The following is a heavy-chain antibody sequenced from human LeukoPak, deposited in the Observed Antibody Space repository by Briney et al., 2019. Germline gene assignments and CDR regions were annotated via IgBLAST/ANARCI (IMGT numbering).Heavy chain of an antibody. CDR2: ISPSGENK. Sequence: GGSLRPSCAGSGFIFGGYTMNWVRQAPGKGLEWLSYISPSGENKLYADSVRGRFSISRDNAKNSAYLQMDSLRAEDTAVYYCASRRSGWPNDAFDIWGQGTMVTVTS. D-gene: IGHD6-19*01. J-gene: IGHJ3*02. CDR1: GFIFGGYT. CDR3: ASRRSGWPNDAFDI. V-gene: IGHV3-48*01.